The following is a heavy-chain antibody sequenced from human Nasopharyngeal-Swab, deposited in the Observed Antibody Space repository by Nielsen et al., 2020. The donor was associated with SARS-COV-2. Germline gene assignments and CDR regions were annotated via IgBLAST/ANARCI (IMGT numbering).Heavy chain of an antibody. CDR3: ASHDYGDYGVVDY. J-gene: IGHJ4*02. CDR2: IYYSGST. V-gene: IGHV4-39*01. D-gene: IGHD4-17*01. Sequence: WIRQPPGKGLGWIGSIYYSGSTYYNPSLKSRVTISVDTSKNQFSLKLSSVTAADTAVYYCASHDYGDYGVVDYWGQGTLVTVSS.